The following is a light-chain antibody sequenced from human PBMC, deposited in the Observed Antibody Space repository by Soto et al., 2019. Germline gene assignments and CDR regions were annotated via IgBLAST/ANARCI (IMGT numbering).Light chain of an antibody. V-gene: IGKV4-1*01. CDR1: QNVLFNSNNKNY. J-gene: IGKJ1*01. CDR3: QQYYTALPT. CDR2: WAS. Sequence: DIVMTQSPDSLAVSLGERATINCKSSQNVLFNSNNKNYLAWYQLKPGQSPRLLLYWASTRESGVPDRFSGRGSGTNFPLTISSLPTEDVALFYRQQYYTALPTFGQGTKVEIK.